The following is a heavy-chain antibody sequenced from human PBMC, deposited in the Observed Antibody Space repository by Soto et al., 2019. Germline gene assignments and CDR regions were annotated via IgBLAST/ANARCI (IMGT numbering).Heavy chain of an antibody. Sequence: EVQLVESGGGLVKPGGSLRRSCAASGFTFSSYSMNWVRQAPGKGLEWVSSISSSSSYIYYADSVKGRFTISRDNAKNSLDLQMNSLRAEDTAVYYCGRDTGTVPTAGWFAPGGQGNLV. CDR1: GFTFSSYS. D-gene: IGHD2-8*02. V-gene: IGHV3-21*01. J-gene: IGHJ5*02. CDR2: ISSSSSYI. CDR3: GRDTGTVPTAGWFAP.